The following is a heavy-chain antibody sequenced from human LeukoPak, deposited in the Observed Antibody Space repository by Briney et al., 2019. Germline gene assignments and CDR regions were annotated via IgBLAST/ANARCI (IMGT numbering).Heavy chain of an antibody. CDR2: ISGSGAYT. CDR1: GFTFSSYA. D-gene: IGHD3-10*01. J-gene: IGHJ1*01. V-gene: IGHV3-23*01. CDR3: AKYFASGSYYKLPH. Sequence: GGSLRLSCAASGFTFSSYAMTWVRQAPGKGLEWVSTISGSGAYTYYADSVKGRFTISRDNSKNTLYLQMNSLRAGDTAVYYCAKYFASGSYYKLPHWGQGTLVTVSS.